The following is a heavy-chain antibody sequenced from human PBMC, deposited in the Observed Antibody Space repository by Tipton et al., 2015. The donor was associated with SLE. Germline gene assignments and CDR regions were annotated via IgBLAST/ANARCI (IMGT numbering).Heavy chain of an antibody. CDR1: GGSISSYY. D-gene: IGHD3-22*01. V-gene: IGHV4-4*09. Sequence: TLSLTCTVSGGSISSYYWSWIRQPPGKGLEWIGYIYTSGSTNYNPSLKSRVTISVDTSENQFSLKLSSVTAADTAVYYCARRSGFPPYYYSGMDVWGQGTTVTVSS. J-gene: IGHJ6*02. CDR3: ARRSGFPPYYYSGMDV. CDR2: IYTSGST.